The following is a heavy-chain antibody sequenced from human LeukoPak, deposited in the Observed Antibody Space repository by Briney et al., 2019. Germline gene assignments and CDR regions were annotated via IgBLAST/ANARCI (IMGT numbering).Heavy chain of an antibody. D-gene: IGHD4-23*01. V-gene: IGHV3-7*01. J-gene: IGHJ4*02. CDR2: INQDGSVK. CDR1: GFTLSDHY. CDR3: VVTTRSYPFDY. Sequence: PGGSLRLSCAASGFTLSDHYMDWVRQAPGKGLEWVANINQDGSVKNYVDSVKGRFTISRDNAKNSLYLQMNSLRAEDTAVYYCVVTTRSYPFDYWGQGTLVTVSS.